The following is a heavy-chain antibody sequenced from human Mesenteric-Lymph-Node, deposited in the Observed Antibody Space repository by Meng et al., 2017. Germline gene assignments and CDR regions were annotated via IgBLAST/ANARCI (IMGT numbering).Heavy chain of an antibody. D-gene: IGHD2-8*01. Sequence: QVQCKRGGAGLLKPSGTLSPTCAVYGGSFSGYYWSWIRQPPGKGLEWIGEINHSGSTNYNPSLKSRVTISVDTSKNQFSLKLSSVTAADTAVYYCATRGRYCTNGVCYSYYFDYWGQGTLVTVSS. CDR1: GGSFSGYY. CDR2: INHSGST. CDR3: ATRGRYCTNGVCYSYYFDY. V-gene: IGHV4-34*01. J-gene: IGHJ4*02.